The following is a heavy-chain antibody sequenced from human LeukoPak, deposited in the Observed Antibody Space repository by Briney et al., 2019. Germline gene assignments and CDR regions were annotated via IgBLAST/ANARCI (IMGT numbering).Heavy chain of an antibody. CDR3: ARRLLTTTVRGVRIAGSIDS. Sequence: SETLSLTCTVSGGSIRTYCWGWFRQSPEKGLESIGYIDYTGSTNYNPSLTGRVTISVDTSKNQFSLKLTSVTAADTAVYYCARRLLTTTVRGVRIAGSIDSWARGTLVTVS. D-gene: IGHD3-10*01. CDR1: GGSIRTYC. CDR2: IDYTGST. J-gene: IGHJ4*02. V-gene: IGHV4-59*08.